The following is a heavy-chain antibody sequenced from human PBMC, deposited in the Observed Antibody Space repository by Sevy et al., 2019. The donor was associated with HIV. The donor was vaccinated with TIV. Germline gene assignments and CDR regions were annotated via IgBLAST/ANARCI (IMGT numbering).Heavy chain of an antibody. V-gene: IGHV3-48*02. CDR2: ISSSSSTI. CDR3: ARTCGGDCYSRDAFDI. D-gene: IGHD2-21*02. CDR1: GLTFSSYS. J-gene: IGHJ3*02. Sequence: GGSLRLSCAASGLTFSSYSMNWVRQAPGKGLEWVSHISSSSSTIYYADSVKGRFTISRDNAKNSLYLQMNSLRDEDTAVYYCARTCGGDCYSRDAFDIWGQGTMVTVSS.